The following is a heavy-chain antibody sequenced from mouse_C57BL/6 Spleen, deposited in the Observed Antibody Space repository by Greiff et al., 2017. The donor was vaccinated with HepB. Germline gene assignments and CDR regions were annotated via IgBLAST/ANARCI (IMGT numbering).Heavy chain of an antibody. CDR1: GFTFSDYG. CDR3: ARRLTGTGDYYAMDY. J-gene: IGHJ4*01. V-gene: IGHV5-17*01. D-gene: IGHD4-1*01. CDR2: ISSGSSTI. Sequence: EVKVEESGGGLVKPGGSLKLSCAASGFTFSDYGMHWVRQAPEKGLEWVAYISSGSSTIYYADTVKGRFTISRDNAANTLFLQMTSLRSEDTAMYYCARRLTGTGDYYAMDYWGQGTSVTVSS.